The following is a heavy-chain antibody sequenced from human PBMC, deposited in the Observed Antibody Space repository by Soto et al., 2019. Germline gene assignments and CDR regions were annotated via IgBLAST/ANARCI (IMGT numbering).Heavy chain of an antibody. CDR3: AKDITSSLNWYLDL. CDR2: VSGTGITT. J-gene: IGHJ2*01. D-gene: IGHD6-6*01. V-gene: IGHV3-23*01. Sequence: EVQLLESGGGLVQPGGSLRLSCAASGFTFGRYAMSWVRQAPGMGLEWVSAVSGTGITTYYADSVRGRFTISRDNSNNPLYLQMNSLRAEDTAMYYCAKDITSSLNWYLDLWGRGTLVTVSS. CDR1: GFTFGRYA.